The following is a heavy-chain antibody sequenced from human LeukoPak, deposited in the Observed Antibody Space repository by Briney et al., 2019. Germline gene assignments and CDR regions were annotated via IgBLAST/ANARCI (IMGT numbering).Heavy chain of an antibody. CDR3: ARDRPSGSGSSFSLGMDV. V-gene: IGHV4-59*01. Sequence: LGTLSLTCTVSGDSISSYYWSWIRQPPGKELEWMGYIYYSGSTKYNPSLKSRVTMSLDTYKSQFFLKLNYVTAADAAVYYCARDRPSGSGSSFSLGMDVWGQGTTVTVSS. CDR1: GDSISSYY. CDR2: IYYSGST. J-gene: IGHJ6*02. D-gene: IGHD3-10*01.